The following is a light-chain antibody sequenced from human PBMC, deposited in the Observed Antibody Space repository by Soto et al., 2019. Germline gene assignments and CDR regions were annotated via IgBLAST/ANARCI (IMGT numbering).Light chain of an antibody. CDR2: DAS. CDR1: QNINAW. Sequence: DIHMTQSPSSLSVSVGDRVTITCRTSQNINAWLDWYQQRPGQAPKLLIYDASTVQSGVPSRFSGSGSGTEFTLTISSLQPEDFATYYCQQLNSYPLTFGGGTKVDIK. J-gene: IGKJ4*01. CDR3: QQLNSYPLT. V-gene: IGKV1-5*01.